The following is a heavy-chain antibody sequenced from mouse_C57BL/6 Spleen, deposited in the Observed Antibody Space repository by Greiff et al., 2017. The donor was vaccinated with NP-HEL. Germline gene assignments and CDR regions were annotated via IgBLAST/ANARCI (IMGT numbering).Heavy chain of an antibody. J-gene: IGHJ3*01. Sequence: EVQLQQSGPELVKPGASVKIPCKASGYTFTDYNMDSVKQSHGKSLEWIGDINPNNGGTIYNQKFKGKATLTVDKSSSTAYMEHRSLTSEDTADYYCARGGIYDDGGRFAYWGQGTLVTVSA. CDR2: INPNNGGT. CDR3: ARGGIYDDGGRFAY. V-gene: IGHV1-18*01. CDR1: GYTFTDYN. D-gene: IGHD2-12*01.